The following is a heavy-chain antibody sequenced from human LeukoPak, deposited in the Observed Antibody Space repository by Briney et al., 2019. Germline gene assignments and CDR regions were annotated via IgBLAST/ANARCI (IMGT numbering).Heavy chain of an antibody. J-gene: IGHJ6*02. Sequence: GGSLRLSCAASGFTVSSNYMSWVRQAPGKGLEWVSVIYSGGSTYYADSVKGRFTISRDNSKNTLYLRMNSLRAEDTAVYYCARGQTFSSWYGPYYYYGMDVWGQGTTVTVSS. CDR3: ARGQTFSSWYGPYYYYGMDV. V-gene: IGHV3-66*01. CDR2: IYSGGST. CDR1: GFTVSSNY. D-gene: IGHD6-13*01.